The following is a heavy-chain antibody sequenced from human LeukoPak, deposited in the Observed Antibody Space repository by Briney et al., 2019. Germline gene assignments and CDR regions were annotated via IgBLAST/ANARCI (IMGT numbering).Heavy chain of an antibody. D-gene: IGHD3-3*01. V-gene: IGHV4-34*01. Sequence: KPSETLSLTCAVYGGSFSGYYWSWIRQPPGKGLEWIGEINHSGSTNYNPSLKSRVTISVDTSKNQFSLKLSSVTAADTAVYYCARDSGRNYDFWSGQYYYYYYGMDVWGQGTTVTVSS. CDR1: GGSFSGYY. CDR3: ARDSGRNYDFWSGQYYYYYYGMDV. CDR2: INHSGST. J-gene: IGHJ6*02.